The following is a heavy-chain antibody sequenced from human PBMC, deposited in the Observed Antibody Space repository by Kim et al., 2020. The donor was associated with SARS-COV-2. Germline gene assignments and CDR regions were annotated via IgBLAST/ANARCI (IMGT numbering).Heavy chain of an antibody. J-gene: IGHJ4*01. D-gene: IGHD6-19*01. CDR3: AKDLSSGWRVRYYFDY. V-gene: IGHV3-9*01. CDR1: GFTFDDYA. CDR2: ISWNSGSI. Sequence: GGSLRLSCAASGFTFDDYAMHWVRQAPGKGLEWVSGISWNSGSIGYADSVKGRFTISRDNAKNSLYLQMNSLRAEDTALYYCAKDLSSGWRVRYYFDYSG.